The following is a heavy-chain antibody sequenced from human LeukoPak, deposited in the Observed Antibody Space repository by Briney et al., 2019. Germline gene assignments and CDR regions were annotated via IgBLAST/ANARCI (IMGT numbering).Heavy chain of an antibody. V-gene: IGHV3-33*01. Sequence: GGSLRLSCAASGFTFSDYGMHWVRQAPGKGLEWVAVIWYDGSNENYADSVKGRFTISRDNSKNTVSLQMNSLRAEDTAVYYCAREGPSPGTGAFDVWGQGTMITVSS. CDR3: AREGPSPGTGAFDV. D-gene: IGHD1-1*01. CDR1: GFTFSDYG. J-gene: IGHJ3*01. CDR2: IWYDGSNE.